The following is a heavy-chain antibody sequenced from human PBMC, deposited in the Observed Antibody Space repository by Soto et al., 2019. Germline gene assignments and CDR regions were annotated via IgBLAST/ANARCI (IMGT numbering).Heavy chain of an antibody. D-gene: IGHD5-12*01. CDR3: ARDRQWLRFGGMDV. CDR2: IYSGGST. J-gene: IGHJ6*02. V-gene: IGHV3-53*01. Sequence: GGSLRLSCAASGFTVSSNYMSWVRQAPGKGLEWVSVIYSGGSTYYADSVKGRFTISRDNSKNTLYLQMNSLRAEDTAVYYCARDRQWLRFGGMDVWGQGTTVTVSS. CDR1: GFTVSSNY.